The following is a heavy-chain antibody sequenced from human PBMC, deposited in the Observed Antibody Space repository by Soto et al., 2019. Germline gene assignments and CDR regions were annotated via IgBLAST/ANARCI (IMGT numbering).Heavy chain of an antibody. Sequence: PGGSLRLSCAASGFTFSSYGMHWVRQAPGKGLEWVAVIWYDGSNKYYADSVKGRFTISRDNAKNTLYLQMNSLRAEDTAVYYCARVLYPSRYCSGGSCQGWFDPWGQGTLVTGSS. CDR3: ARVLYPSRYCSGGSCQGWFDP. CDR1: GFTFSSYG. J-gene: IGHJ5*02. V-gene: IGHV3-33*01. D-gene: IGHD2-15*01. CDR2: IWYDGSNK.